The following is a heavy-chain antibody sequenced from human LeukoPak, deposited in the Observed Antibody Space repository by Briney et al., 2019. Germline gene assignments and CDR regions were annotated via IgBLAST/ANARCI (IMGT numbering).Heavy chain of an antibody. D-gene: IGHD6-13*01. Sequence: ASVEVSCKTSGYTFTNYGISWVRQAPGLGLEWVGWISAYNGNTNYAQKVQGRVTMTTDTSTSTAYMELRSLRFDDTAVYYCARDQSVRLLQTSSTYFKHVFAIWGQGSMVTVSS. CDR2: ISAYNGNT. CDR3: ARDQSVRLLQTSSTYFKHVFAI. J-gene: IGHJ3*02. V-gene: IGHV1-18*01. CDR1: GYTFTNYG.